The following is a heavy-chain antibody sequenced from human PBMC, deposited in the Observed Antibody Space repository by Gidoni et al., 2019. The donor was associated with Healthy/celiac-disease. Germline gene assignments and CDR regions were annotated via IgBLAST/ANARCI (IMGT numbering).Heavy chain of an antibody. D-gene: IGHD6-13*01. Sequence: EVQLVASGGGLVKPGRSLRRSCTASGFTFGDYAMSWFRQAPGKGLEWVGFIRSKAYGGTTDYASSVKGRFTISSDDSKSIAYLQMNRLTTEDTAVYYCTRDSSSWYLYYGMDVWGQGTTVTVSS. CDR2: IRSKAYGGTT. CDR3: TRDSSSWYLYYGMDV. J-gene: IGHJ6*02. V-gene: IGHV3-49*05. CDR1: GFTFGDYA.